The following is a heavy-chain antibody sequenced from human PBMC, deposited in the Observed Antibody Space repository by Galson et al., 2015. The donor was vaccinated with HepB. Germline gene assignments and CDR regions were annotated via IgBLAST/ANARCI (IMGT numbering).Heavy chain of an antibody. Sequence: SLRLSCAASGFTFSSYAMSWVRQAPGKGLEWVSAISGSGGSTYYADSVKGRFTISRDNSKNTLYLQMNSLRAEDTAVYYCARSLRFFGVVIIGYFDYWGQGTLVTVSS. CDR1: GFTFSSYA. D-gene: IGHD3-3*01. CDR3: ARSLRFFGVVIIGYFDY. CDR2: ISGSGGST. J-gene: IGHJ4*02. V-gene: IGHV3-23*01.